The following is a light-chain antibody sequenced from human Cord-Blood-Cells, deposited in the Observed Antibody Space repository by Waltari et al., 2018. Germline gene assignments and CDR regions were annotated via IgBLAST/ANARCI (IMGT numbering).Light chain of an antibody. CDR1: QSVLYSSNNKNY. J-gene: IGKJ1*01. CDR3: QQYYSTPRT. CDR2: WAS. Sequence: DIVMPQSPDSLAVSLGERATINSKSSQSVLYSSNNKNYVAWYQQKPEQPPKLLIYWASTRESGVPDRFSGSGSGTDFTLTISSLQAEDVAVYYCQQYYSTPRTFGQGTKVEIK. V-gene: IGKV4-1*01.